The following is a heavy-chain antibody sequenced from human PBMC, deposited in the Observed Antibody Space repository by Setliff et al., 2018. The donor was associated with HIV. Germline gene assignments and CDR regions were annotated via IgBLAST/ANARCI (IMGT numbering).Heavy chain of an antibody. Sequence: ASVKVSCKASGYTFTDYYMHWVQQAPGKGLEWMGRVDPEDGETIYAEKFQGRVTITADTSTDTAYMELSSLRSEDTAVYYCATGHGAAASNAFDIWGQGTMVTVSS. CDR1: GYTFTDYY. V-gene: IGHV1-69-2*01. J-gene: IGHJ3*02. CDR2: VDPEDGET. CDR3: ATGHGAAASNAFDI. D-gene: IGHD6-13*01.